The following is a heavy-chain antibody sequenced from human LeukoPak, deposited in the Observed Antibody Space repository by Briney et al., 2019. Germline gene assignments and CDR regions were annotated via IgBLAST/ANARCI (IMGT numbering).Heavy chain of an antibody. CDR3: ARVVVAATPYFDY. CDR1: GGSISSYY. CDR2: MYYSGSI. Sequence: SETLSLTCTVSGGSISSYYWSWIRQPPGKGLEWIGYMYYSGSINYHPSLKSRVTISVDTSKNQFSLKLSSVTAADTAVYYCARVVVAATPYFDYWGQGTLVTVSS. V-gene: IGHV4-59*01. J-gene: IGHJ4*02. D-gene: IGHD2-15*01.